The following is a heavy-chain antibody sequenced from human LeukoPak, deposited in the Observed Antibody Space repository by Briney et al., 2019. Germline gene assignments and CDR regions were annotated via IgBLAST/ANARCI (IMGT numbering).Heavy chain of an antibody. V-gene: IGHV4-59*11. J-gene: IGHJ4*02. CDR1: SGSIRSHF. CDR2: VYDSGYT. CDR3: ARTIQGRPYYFDS. Sequence: SETLSRTCTVSSGSIRSHFWSWIRQPPGKGLEWIGYVYDSGYTKYRPSLKSRVTISIDTSKNQYSLNLNSVTAADAAVYYCARTIQGRPYYFDSWGQGTLVTVSS. D-gene: IGHD6-6*01.